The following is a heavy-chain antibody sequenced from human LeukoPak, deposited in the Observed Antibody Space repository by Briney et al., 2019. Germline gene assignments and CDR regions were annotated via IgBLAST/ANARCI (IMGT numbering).Heavy chain of an antibody. V-gene: IGHV1-18*01. J-gene: IGHJ4*02. Sequence: ASVKVSCKASGYTFTSYGISWVRQAPGQGLEWMGWISAYNGNTNYAQKLQGRVTMTTDTSTSTAYMELRSLRSDDTAVYYCARDWPNYYDSSGIDYWGQGTLVTVSS. CDR2: ISAYNGNT. CDR3: ARDWPNYYDSSGIDY. D-gene: IGHD3-22*01. CDR1: GYTFTSYG.